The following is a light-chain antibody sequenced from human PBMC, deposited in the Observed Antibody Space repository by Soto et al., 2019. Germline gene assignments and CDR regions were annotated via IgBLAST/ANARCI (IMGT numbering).Light chain of an antibody. CDR2: GAS. J-gene: IGKJ1*01. CDR1: QSVSSN. V-gene: IGKV3-15*01. Sequence: EIVMTQSPATLSVSPGERATLSCRASQSVSSNLAWYQQKPGQAPRLLIYGASTRATGIHDRFSGSGAGTEFTLTISSLQSEDFAVYYWQQYTNWPPRGTFGQGTKVDIK. CDR3: QQYTNWPPRGT.